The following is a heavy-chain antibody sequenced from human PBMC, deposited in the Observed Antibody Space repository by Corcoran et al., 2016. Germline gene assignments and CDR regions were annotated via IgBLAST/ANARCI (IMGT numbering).Heavy chain of an antibody. CDR2: IKSKTDGGTT. Sequence: EVQLVESGGSLVKPGGSLRLSCAASGFTFSNAWMNWVRQAPEKGLEWVGRIKSKTDGGTTDYAAPVKGRFTISRDDSKNTRYLQMHSLKTGDTAVYYCTTVSLTGYYYYCGMDVWGQGTTVTVSS. V-gene: IGHV3-15*07. D-gene: IGHD3-9*01. J-gene: IGHJ6*02. CDR3: TTVSLTGYYYYCGMDV. CDR1: GFTFSNAW.